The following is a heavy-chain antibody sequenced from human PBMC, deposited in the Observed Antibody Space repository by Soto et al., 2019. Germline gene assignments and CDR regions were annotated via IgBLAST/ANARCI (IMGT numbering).Heavy chain of an antibody. J-gene: IGHJ4*02. D-gene: IGHD4-17*01. CDR1: GGSISTYY. CDR3: ARGSNYGDYVR. Sequence: LSLTCTVSGGSISTYYWSWIRQPPGKGLEWIGYIYYSGSTNYNPSPKSRVTISVDTSKNQFSLKLSSVTAADTAVYYCARGSNYGDYVRWGQGTLVTVSS. V-gene: IGHV4-59*01. CDR2: IYYSGST.